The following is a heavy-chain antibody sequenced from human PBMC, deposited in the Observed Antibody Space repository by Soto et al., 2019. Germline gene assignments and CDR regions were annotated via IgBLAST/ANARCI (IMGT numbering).Heavy chain of an antibody. J-gene: IGHJ4*02. V-gene: IGHV4-34*01. CDR2: INHSVST. D-gene: IGHD6-13*01. CDR1: GGSFSVYY. CDR3: ARALASAGTRTFDY. Sequence: QEQLQQWGAGLLNPSETLSLTCAVYGGSFSVYYWSWIRQPPGKGLEGIWEINHSVSTNYNPSPKSRVTISVDTSKHQFSLKLSFVTDADTAMYYCARALASAGTRTFDYWGQGPIVTFSS.